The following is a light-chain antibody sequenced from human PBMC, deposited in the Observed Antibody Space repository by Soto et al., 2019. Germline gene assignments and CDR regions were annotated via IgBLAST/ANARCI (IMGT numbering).Light chain of an antibody. CDR1: QSVSSNY. CDR2: GAS. Sequence: EIVLTQSPGTLSLSPGERATLSCRASQSVSSNYLAWYQRKPGQAPRLLIYGASSRAIDIPNRFSGSGSGTDFTLTITRLEPEDLAVYYCQQYGSSPPTFGQGTKGEI. J-gene: IGKJ1*01. V-gene: IGKV3-20*01. CDR3: QQYGSSPPT.